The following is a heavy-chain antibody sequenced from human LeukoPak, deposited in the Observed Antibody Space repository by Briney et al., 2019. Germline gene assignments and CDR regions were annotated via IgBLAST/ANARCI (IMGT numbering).Heavy chain of an antibody. CDR1: GGSISSGGYY. V-gene: IGHV4-31*03. CDR2: IHHGGST. J-gene: IGHJ4*02. Sequence: PSETLSLTCTVSGGSISSGGYYWSWIRQHPGKGPEWIGYIHHGGSTYYNPSLKSRVSISVDTSMNQFSLNLTSVTAADTAIYFCARVVGDCFDYWGQGTLVTVSS. CDR3: ARVVGDCFDY. D-gene: IGHD1-26*01.